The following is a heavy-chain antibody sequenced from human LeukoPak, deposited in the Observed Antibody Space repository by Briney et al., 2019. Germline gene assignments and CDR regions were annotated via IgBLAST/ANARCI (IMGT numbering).Heavy chain of an antibody. CDR3: ARDSRATFDP. J-gene: IGHJ5*02. CDR2: IYSSGST. Sequence: SETLSFTCTVSGGSISSYYWCWIRQPPGKGLEWIGYIYSSGSTNYNPSLKSRVTISVDTSKNQFSLKLSSVTAADTAVYYCARDSRATFDPWGQGTLVTVSS. CDR1: GGSISSYY. V-gene: IGHV4-59*01.